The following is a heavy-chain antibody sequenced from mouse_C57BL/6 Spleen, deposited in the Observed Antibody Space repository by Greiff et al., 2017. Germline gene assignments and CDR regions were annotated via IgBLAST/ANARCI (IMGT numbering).Heavy chain of an antibody. Sequence: EVQLVESGGGLVKPGGSLKLSCAASGFTFSDYGMHWVRQAPEKGLEWVAYISSGSSTIYYADTVKGRFTISRDNAKNTLFLQMTSLRSEDTAMYYCVKPGATVVPYWDFDVWGTGTTVTVSS. CDR2: ISSGSSTI. V-gene: IGHV5-17*01. CDR1: GFTFSDYG. J-gene: IGHJ1*03. D-gene: IGHD1-1*01. CDR3: VKPGATVVPYWDFDV.